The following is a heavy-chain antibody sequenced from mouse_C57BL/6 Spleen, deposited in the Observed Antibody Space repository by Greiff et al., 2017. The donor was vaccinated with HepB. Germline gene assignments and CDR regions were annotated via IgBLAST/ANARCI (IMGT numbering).Heavy chain of an antibody. D-gene: IGHD2-3*01. J-gene: IGHJ4*01. CDR3: ARERDDGAMDY. V-gene: IGHV3-1*01. CDR1: GYSITSGYD. Sequence: DVKLVESGPGMVKPSQSLSLTCTVTGYSITSGYDWHWIRHFPGNKLEWMGYISYSGSTNYNPSLKSRISITHDTSKNHFFLKLNSVTTEDTATYYCARERDDGAMDYWGQGTSVTVSS. CDR2: ISYSGST.